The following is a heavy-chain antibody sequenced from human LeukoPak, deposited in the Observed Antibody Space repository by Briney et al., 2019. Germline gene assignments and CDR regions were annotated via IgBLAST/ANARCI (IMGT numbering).Heavy chain of an antibody. J-gene: IGHJ4*02. CDR3: ARYLAAAGMYYFDY. D-gene: IGHD6-13*01. CDR2: TYYRSKWYN. V-gene: IGHV6-1*01. CDR1: GDSVSSDSSA. Sequence: SQTLSLTCAISGDSVSSDSSAWNWIRQSPSRGLEWLGRTYYRSKWYNDYAVSVKSRITINPGTSKNQFSLQLNSVTPEDTAVYYCARYLAAAGMYYFDYWGQGTLVTVSS.